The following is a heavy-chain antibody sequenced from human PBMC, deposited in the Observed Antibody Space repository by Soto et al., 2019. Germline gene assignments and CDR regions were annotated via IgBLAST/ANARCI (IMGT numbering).Heavy chain of an antibody. Sequence: EVQVVESGGGLVQSGGSLTLSCAASGFTVSNSYMSWVRQAPGKGLEWVSAIYSGGSTYYADSVKGRFTISRDNSRNTLLRQMHSLRSEDTAVYFCARCDGSATYCFFVAYWGQGTPVTVS. V-gene: IGHV3-66*01. CDR2: IYSGGST. D-gene: IGHD3-10*01. CDR1: GFTVSNSY. J-gene: IGHJ4*02. CDR3: ARCDGSATYCFFVAY.